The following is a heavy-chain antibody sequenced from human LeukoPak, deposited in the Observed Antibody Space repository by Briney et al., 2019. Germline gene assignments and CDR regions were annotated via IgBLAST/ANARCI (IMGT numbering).Heavy chain of an antibody. CDR1: GGSISSYY. Sequence: PSETLSLTCTVSGGSISSYYWSWVRQPPGKGLEWIGYIYYSGSTKYNPSLKSRVTISVDTSKNQFSLKLSSVTAADTAVYYCARGRDCSSTSCYSGYYYYGMDVWGQGTTVTVSS. D-gene: IGHD2-2*02. V-gene: IGHV4-59*01. J-gene: IGHJ6*02. CDR2: IYYSGST. CDR3: ARGRDCSSTSCYSGYYYYGMDV.